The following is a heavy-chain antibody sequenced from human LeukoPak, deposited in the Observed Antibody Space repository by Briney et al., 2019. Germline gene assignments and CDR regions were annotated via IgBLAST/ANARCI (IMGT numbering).Heavy chain of an antibody. CDR3: ARDLLCLMTTD. D-gene: IGHD2-2*01. CDR2: IKQDGSEK. J-gene: IGHJ4*02. Sequence: GGSLRLSCAASGFTSSSYWMSWVRHAPGKVLEVVANIKQDGSEKYYVDSVKGRFTISRDNAKNSLYLQMNSLRAEDTAVYYCARDLLCLMTTDWGQGTLVTVSS. CDR1: GFTSSSYW. V-gene: IGHV3-7*01.